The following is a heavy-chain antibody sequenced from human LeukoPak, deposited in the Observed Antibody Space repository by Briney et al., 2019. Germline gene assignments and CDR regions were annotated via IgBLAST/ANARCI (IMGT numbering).Heavy chain of an antibody. D-gene: IGHD1-26*01. CDR3: ARPESGSYWTY. J-gene: IGHJ4*02. V-gene: IGHV1-18*04. CDR1: GYTFTSYY. CDR2: ISAYNGNT. Sequence: ASVKVSCKASGYTFTSYYMHWVRQAPGQGLEWMGWISAYNGNTNYAQKLQGRVTMTTDTSTSTAYMELRSLRSDDTAVYYCARPESGSYWTYWGQGTLVTVSS.